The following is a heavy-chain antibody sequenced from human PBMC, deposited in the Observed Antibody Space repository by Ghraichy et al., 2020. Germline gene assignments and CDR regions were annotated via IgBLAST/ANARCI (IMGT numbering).Heavy chain of an antibody. J-gene: IGHJ2*01. CDR1: GFTFSSYD. CDR3: AREGSTLVGQWNDWYFDL. D-gene: IGHD1-1*01. CDR2: IGTAGDT. Sequence: GGSLRLSCAASGFTFSSYDMHWVRHVIGEGLEWVSAIGTAGDTYYPGSVKGRFTISRENAKNSLYLQMNSLRAEDTAVYYCAREGSTLVGQWNDWYFDLWGRGTLVTVSS. V-gene: IGHV3-13*01.